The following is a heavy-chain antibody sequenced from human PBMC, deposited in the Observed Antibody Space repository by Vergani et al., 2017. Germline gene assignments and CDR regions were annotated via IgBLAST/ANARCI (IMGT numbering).Heavy chain of an antibody. Sequence: QVQLVQSGAEVKKPGSSVKVSCKASGGTFSSYTISWVRQAPGQGLEWMGRIITILGIANYAQKFQGRVTITADKSTSTAYMELNSLRAEDTAVYYCAREPSPDYMWYYYYYMDVWGKGTTVTVSS. D-gene: IGHD4-11*01. V-gene: IGHV1-69*08. CDR2: IITILGIA. CDR1: GGTFSSYT. J-gene: IGHJ6*03. CDR3: AREPSPDYMWYYYYYMDV.